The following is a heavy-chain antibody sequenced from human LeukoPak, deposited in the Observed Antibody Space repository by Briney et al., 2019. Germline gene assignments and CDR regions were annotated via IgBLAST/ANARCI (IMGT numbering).Heavy chain of an antibody. Sequence: ASVKVSCKASGYTFTSYGIIWVRQAPGQGLEWMGWISAYNGNTNYAQKLQGRVTMTTDTSTSTAYMELRSLRSDDTAVCYCARDPDILTGYYYYYGMDVWGQGTTVTVSS. CDR2: ISAYNGNT. J-gene: IGHJ6*02. CDR1: GYTFTSYG. D-gene: IGHD3-9*01. V-gene: IGHV1-18*01. CDR3: ARDPDILTGYYYYYGMDV.